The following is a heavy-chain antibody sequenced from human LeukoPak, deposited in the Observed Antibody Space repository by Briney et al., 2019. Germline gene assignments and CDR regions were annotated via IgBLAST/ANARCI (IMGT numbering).Heavy chain of an antibody. CDR1: GGSISSYY. D-gene: IGHD2-15*01. Sequence: NPSETLSLTCSASGGSISSYYWSWLRQPPGKGLEWIGYIYYSGSTNYNPSLKSRVTISVDTSKNQFSLKLSSVTAADTAVYYCASGVAATVGAFDIWGQGTMVTVSS. J-gene: IGHJ3*02. CDR3: ASGVAATVGAFDI. V-gene: IGHV4-59*13. CDR2: IYYSGST.